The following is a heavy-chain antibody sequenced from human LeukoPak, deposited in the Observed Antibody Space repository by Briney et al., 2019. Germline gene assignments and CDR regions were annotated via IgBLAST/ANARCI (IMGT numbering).Heavy chain of an antibody. J-gene: IGHJ3*02. Sequence: PGGSLRLSCAASGFTFTTYAMHWVRQAPGKGLEWVSGITANSGSTYYADSVQGRFAVSRDNSKNTVYLRMSGLRADDTAVYYCATGLISGGAFDIWGQGTMVTVSS. CDR1: GFTFTTYA. CDR3: ATGLISGGAFDI. D-gene: IGHD1-26*01. CDR2: ITANSGST. V-gene: IGHV3-23*01.